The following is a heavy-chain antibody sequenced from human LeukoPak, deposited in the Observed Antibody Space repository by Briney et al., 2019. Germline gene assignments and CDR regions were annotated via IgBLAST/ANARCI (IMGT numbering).Heavy chain of an antibody. CDR3: AHRWVGRSWYWVYFDY. V-gene: IGHV2-5*02. D-gene: IGHD6-13*01. J-gene: IGHJ4*02. Sequence: SDPTLVKPTQTLTLTSTWSGFALSTTGEGVGWIRQPPRKALERLALNYLDDDNRYTPSITNSLTIPKDNTKNPVVLTMTNMDPVDTATYCCAHRWVGRSWYWVYFDYWGQATLVTASS. CDR1: GFALSTTGEG. CDR2: NYLDDDN.